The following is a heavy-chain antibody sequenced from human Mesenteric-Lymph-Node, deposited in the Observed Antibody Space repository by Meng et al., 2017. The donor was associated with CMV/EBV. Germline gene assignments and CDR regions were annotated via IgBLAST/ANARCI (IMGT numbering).Heavy chain of an antibody. J-gene: IGHJ4*02. CDR1: GGSFSGSS. Sequence: QVDQVGVGLLKPSGTRVGTCVILGGSFSGSSWTWIRQSPEKGLEWIGEINHSGTPTYNPSSTRRIIISVDTSTNQTTLNMSSVTAADTAVYYCARGSSYDILTGHFDHWGQGALVTVSS. CDR3: ARGSSYDILTGHFDH. D-gene: IGHD3-9*01. V-gene: IGHV4-34*01. CDR2: INHSGTP.